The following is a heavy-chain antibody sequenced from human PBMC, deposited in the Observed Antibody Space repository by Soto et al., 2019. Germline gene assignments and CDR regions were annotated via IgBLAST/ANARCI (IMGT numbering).Heavy chain of an antibody. CDR2: MNPNSGNT. D-gene: IGHD2-21*01. Sequence: ASVKVSCKASGYTFTSYDINWVRQATGQGLEWMGWMNPNSGNTGYAQKFKGRVTMTRNTSISTAYMELSSLRSEDTAVYYCARGPSRLRARRRVSWFWPWGQGTMVTVSS. V-gene: IGHV1-8*01. CDR3: ARGPSRLRARRRVSWFWP. J-gene: IGHJ5*02. CDR1: GYTFTSYD.